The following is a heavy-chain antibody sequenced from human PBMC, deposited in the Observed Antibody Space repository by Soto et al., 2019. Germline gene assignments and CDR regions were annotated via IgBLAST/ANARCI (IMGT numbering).Heavy chain of an antibody. J-gene: IGHJ5*02. CDR1: GYTFTSYG. V-gene: IGHV1-18*01. CDR2: ISAYNGNT. CDR3: ARDRSPIRFGEGFDP. D-gene: IGHD3-10*01. Sequence: ASVKVSCKASGYTFTSYGISWVRQAPGQGLEWMGWISAYNGNTNYAQKLQGRVTMTTDTSTSTAYMELRSLRSDDTAVYYGARDRSPIRFGEGFDPWGQGTLVTVSS.